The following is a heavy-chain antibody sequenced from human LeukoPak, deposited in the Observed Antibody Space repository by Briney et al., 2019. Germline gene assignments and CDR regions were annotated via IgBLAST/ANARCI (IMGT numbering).Heavy chain of an antibody. J-gene: IGHJ4*02. CDR2: INPSGGST. CDR1: GYTFTSYY. Sequence: ASVKVSCKASGYTFTSYYMHWVRQAPGQGLEWMGIINPSGGSTSYAQKFQGRVTMTRDTSTSTVYMELSNLRSEDTAVYYCAREGYYYDSSGYLDYWGQGTLVTVSS. D-gene: IGHD3-22*01. CDR3: AREGYYYDSSGYLDY. V-gene: IGHV1-46*01.